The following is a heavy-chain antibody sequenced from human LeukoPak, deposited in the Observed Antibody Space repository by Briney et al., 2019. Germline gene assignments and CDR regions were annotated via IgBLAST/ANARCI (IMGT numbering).Heavy chain of an antibody. Sequence: GGSLRLSCAASGFTFSSYDMHWVRQATGKGLEWVSAIGTAGDTYYPGSVKGRFTISRENAKNSLYLQMNSLRAGDTAVYYCARESGYGSGSYSPTSYGMDVWGQGTTVTVSS. V-gene: IGHV3-13*01. CDR2: IGTAGDT. J-gene: IGHJ6*02. CDR3: ARESGYGSGSYSPTSYGMDV. D-gene: IGHD3-10*01. CDR1: GFTFSSYD.